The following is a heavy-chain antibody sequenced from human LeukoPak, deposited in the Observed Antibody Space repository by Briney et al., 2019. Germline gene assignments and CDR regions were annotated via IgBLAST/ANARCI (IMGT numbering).Heavy chain of an antibody. CDR1: GGSISSSSYY. CDR3: ARKFLGVFDY. V-gene: IGHV4-39*07. D-gene: IGHD3-10*01. CDR2: IYTSGST. J-gene: IGHJ4*02. Sequence: SETLSLTCTVSGGSISSSSYYWGWIRQPPGKGLEWIGRIYTSGSTNYNPSLKSRVTISVDTSKNQFSLKLSSVTAADTAVYYCARKFLGVFDYWGQGTLVTVSS.